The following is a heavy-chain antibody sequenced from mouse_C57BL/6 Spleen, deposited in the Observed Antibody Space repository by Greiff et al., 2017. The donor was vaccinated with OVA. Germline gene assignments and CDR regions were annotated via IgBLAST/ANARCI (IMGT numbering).Heavy chain of an antibody. J-gene: IGHJ4*01. D-gene: IGHD1-1*01. V-gene: IGHV5-4*01. CDR2: ISDGGSYT. CDR3: ARDRGYGSSYDDMDY. CDR1: GFTFSSYA. Sequence: EVNVVESGGGLVKPGGSLKLSCAASGFTFSSYAMSWVRQTPEKRLEWVATISDGGSYTYYPDNVKGRFTISRDNAKNNLYLQMSHLKSEDTAMYYGARDRGYGSSYDDMDYWGQGNSVTVSS.